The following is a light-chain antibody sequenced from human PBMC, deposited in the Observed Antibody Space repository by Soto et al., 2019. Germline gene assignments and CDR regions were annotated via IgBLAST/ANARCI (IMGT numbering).Light chain of an antibody. CDR3: CSYAGSGTFR. V-gene: IGLV2-23*02. Sequence: QSALTQPPSASGSPGQSITISCTGTNSDIGSYDLVSWYQHHPGKAPKLIFYDANRRPSGVSNHFSGSKSGNTASLTISGLQAEDEADYYCCSYAGSGTFRFGGGTKLTVL. CDR2: DAN. J-gene: IGLJ2*01. CDR1: NSDIGSYDL.